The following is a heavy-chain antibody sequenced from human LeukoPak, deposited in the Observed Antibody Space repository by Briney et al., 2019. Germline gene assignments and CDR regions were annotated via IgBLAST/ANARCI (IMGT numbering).Heavy chain of an antibody. V-gene: IGHV3-9*01. J-gene: IGHJ2*01. CDR1: GFTFDDYA. Sequence: GGSLRLSCAASGFTFDDYAMHWVRQAPGKGLEWVSGISWNSGSIGYADSVKGRFTISRDNAKNSLYLQMNSLRAEDTALYYCAKDIGEHTHLWGRGTLVTVSS. CDR3: AKDIGEHTHL. CDR2: ISWNSGSI. D-gene: IGHD1/OR15-1a*01.